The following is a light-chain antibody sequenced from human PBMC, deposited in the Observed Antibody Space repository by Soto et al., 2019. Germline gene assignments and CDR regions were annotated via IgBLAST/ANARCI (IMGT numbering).Light chain of an antibody. CDR2: DAS. CDR3: QHYNNWPPLT. Sequence: DIQMTQSPSSLSASVGDRVTITCQASQDISNYLNWYQQKPGKAPKLLIYDASNLETGVPSRFGGSGSGTDFTFTISSLQSEDFAVYYCQHYNNWPPLTFGGGTKVEIK. J-gene: IGKJ4*01. CDR1: QDISNY. V-gene: IGKV1-33*01.